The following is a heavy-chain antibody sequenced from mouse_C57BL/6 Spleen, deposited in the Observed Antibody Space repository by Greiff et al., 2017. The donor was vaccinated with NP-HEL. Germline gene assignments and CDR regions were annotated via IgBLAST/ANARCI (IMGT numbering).Heavy chain of an antibody. J-gene: IGHJ4*01. Sequence: VMLVESGPGLVQPSQSLSITCTVSGFSFTSYGVHWVRQSPGKGLEWLGVIWSGGSTDYNAAFISRLSISKDNSKSQVFFKMNSLQADDTAIYYCARNFVYYGSLYAMDYWGQGTSVTVSS. CDR2: IWSGGST. D-gene: IGHD2-2*01. CDR1: GFSFTSYG. CDR3: ARNFVYYGSLYAMDY. V-gene: IGHV2-2*01.